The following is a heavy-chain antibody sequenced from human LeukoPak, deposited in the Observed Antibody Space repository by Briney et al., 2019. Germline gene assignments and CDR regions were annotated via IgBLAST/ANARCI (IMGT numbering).Heavy chain of an antibody. Sequence: PGGSLRLSCAASGFTISSYAMSWVRQAPGKGLEWVSGISGSGATTSYTDSVKGRFTISRDNSKNTLFLQMNSLRAEDTAVYYCANSKSPTRHFDYWGQGTLVTVSS. CDR1: GFTISSYA. V-gene: IGHV3-23*01. CDR2: ISGSGATT. CDR3: ANSKSPTRHFDY. J-gene: IGHJ4*02. D-gene: IGHD2-15*01.